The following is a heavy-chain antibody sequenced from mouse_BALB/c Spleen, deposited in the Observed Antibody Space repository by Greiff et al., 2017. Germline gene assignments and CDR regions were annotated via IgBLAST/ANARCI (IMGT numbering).Heavy chain of an antibody. CDR3: ARGEDLLRLRAMDY. CDR2: INPYNGDT. V-gene: IGHV1-20*02. CDR1: GYSFTGYF. D-gene: IGHD1-2*01. Sequence: VQLKESGPELVKPGASVKISCKASGYSFTGYFMNWVMQSHGKSLEWIGRINPYNGDTFYNQKFKGKATLTVDKSSSTAHMELRSLASEDSAVYYCARGEDLLRLRAMDYWGQGTSVTVSS. J-gene: IGHJ4*01.